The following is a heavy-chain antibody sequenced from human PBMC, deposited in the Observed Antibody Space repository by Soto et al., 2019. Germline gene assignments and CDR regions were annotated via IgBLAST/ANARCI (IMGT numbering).Heavy chain of an antibody. V-gene: IGHV3-48*03. CDR3: AKEATTINNFDD. CDR1: GLPFVNHE. J-gene: IGHJ4*02. Sequence: PGGALAPSCKAAGLPFVNHETNWVRQAQGKGLEWLSYISSSASTSNYAGSVKGRFTISRDNAKHSLYLQMNSLRVEDTAVYYCAKEATTINNFDDWGQGTPVTVSS. CDR2: ISSSASTS. D-gene: IGHD1-26*01.